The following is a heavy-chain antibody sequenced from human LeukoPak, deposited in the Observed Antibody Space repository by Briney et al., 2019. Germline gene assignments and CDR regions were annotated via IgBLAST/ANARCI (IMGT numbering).Heavy chain of an antibody. CDR3: ARDPRYSSGWYADYAFDI. D-gene: IGHD6-19*01. V-gene: IGHV4-61*01. CDR2: IYYSGST. J-gene: IGHJ3*02. CDR1: GGSVSSGSYY. Sequence: SETLSLTCTVSGGSVSSGSYYWSWIRQPPGKGLEWIGYIYYSGSTNYNPSLKSRVTISVDTSKNQFSLKLSSVTAADTAVYYCARDPRYSSGWYADYAFDIWGQGTMVTVSS.